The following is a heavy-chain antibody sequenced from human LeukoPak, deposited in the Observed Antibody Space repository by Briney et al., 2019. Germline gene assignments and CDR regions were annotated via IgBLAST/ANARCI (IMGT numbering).Heavy chain of an antibody. CDR2: IYHSGST. J-gene: IGHJ5*02. V-gene: IGHV4-30-2*01. CDR3: ARSHSSGWYNWFDP. Sequence: SETLSLTCAVSGGSISSGGYSWSWIRQPPGKGLEWIGYIYHSGSTYYNPSLKSRVTISVDRSKNQFSLKLSSVTAADTAVYYCARSHSSGWYNWFDPWGQGTPVTVSS. D-gene: IGHD6-19*01. CDR1: GGSISSGGYS.